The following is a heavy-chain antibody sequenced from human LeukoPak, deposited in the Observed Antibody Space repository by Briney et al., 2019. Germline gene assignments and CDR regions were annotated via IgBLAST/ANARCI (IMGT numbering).Heavy chain of an antibody. Sequence: GGSLRLSCAASGFTFNFYAMSWVRQAPGKGLEWVSGISDNEGSTYYTDSVKGRFTISRDNTKNTVYLQMNNLRPDDTAVYFCARHDSFIPYWGQGTLVTVSS. CDR1: GFTFNFYA. CDR2: ISDNEGST. J-gene: IGHJ4*02. V-gene: IGHV3-23*01. CDR3: ARHDSFIPY. D-gene: IGHD5-18*01.